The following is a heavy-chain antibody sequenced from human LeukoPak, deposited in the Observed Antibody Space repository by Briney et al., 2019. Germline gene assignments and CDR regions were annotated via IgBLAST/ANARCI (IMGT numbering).Heavy chain of an antibody. V-gene: IGHV4-4*02. CDR2: IYHGGST. CDR1: GGSISSSNW. CDR3: ARVAYYYDSSGYYSNYYYGMDV. Sequence: SETLSLTCAVSGGSISSSNWWSWVRQPPGKGLEWIGEIYHGGSTNSNPSLKSRVTISVDKSKSQFSLKLSSVTAADTAVYYCARVAYYYDSSGYYSNYYYGMDVWGQGTTVTVSS. D-gene: IGHD3-22*01. J-gene: IGHJ6*02.